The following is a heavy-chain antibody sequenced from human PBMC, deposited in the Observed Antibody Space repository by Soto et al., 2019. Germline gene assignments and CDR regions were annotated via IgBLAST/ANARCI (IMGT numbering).Heavy chain of an antibody. CDR3: ARGAGFSYASTWFDI. J-gene: IGHJ5*02. Sequence: SEPLSLTCTVFDGSVSSGTYYWSWIRQAPGKGLEWVGHIYYTGSTNYNPSLNNRVTISVDTSKNHFSLQLTSVTAADTAVYYCARGAGFSYASTWFDIWGQGTLVTVSS. V-gene: IGHV4-61*03. CDR1: DGSVSSGTYY. CDR2: IYYTGST. D-gene: IGHD5-18*01.